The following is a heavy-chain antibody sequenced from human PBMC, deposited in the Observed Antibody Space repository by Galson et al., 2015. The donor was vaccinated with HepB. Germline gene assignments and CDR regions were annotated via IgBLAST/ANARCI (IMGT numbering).Heavy chain of an antibody. V-gene: IGHV3-33*01. D-gene: IGHD6-13*01. J-gene: IGHJ3*02. CDR3: ARSPSSSWGDGFDI. CDR2: IWFDGSNK. CDR1: GFTFSTYG. Sequence: SLRLSCAASGFTFSTYGMHWVRQAPGKELEWVAVIWFDGSNKDCLDSVRGRFTISRDNSKNMLFLEMNSLRDEDTATYYCARSPSSSWGDGFDIWGQGTMVTVSS.